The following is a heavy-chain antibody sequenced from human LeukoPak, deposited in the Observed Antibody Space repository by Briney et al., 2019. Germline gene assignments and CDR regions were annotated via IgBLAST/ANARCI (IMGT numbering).Heavy chain of an antibody. J-gene: IGHJ4*02. CDR1: GFTVSSNY. CDR3: ARGATTVTTGFDY. Sequence: GGSLRLSCAASGFTVSSNYMSWVRQAPGKGLELVSVIYSGGSTYYADSVKGRFTISRDNSKNTLYLQMNSLRAEDTAVYYCARGATTVTTGFDYWGQGTRVTVSS. CDR2: IYSGGST. D-gene: IGHD4-17*01. V-gene: IGHV3-66*02.